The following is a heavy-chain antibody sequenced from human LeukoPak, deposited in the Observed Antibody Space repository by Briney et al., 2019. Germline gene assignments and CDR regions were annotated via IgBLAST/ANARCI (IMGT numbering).Heavy chain of an antibody. Sequence: GGSLRLSCAASGFTFSSYAMSWVRQAPGKGLEWVSAISGSGGSTYYADSVKGRFTISRDNSKNTLYLQMNSLRAEDTAVYYCAKGPGYYDSSGYRIDAFDIWGQGTMVTVSS. D-gene: IGHD3-22*01. J-gene: IGHJ3*02. CDR3: AKGPGYYDSSGYRIDAFDI. CDR2: ISGSGGST. V-gene: IGHV3-23*01. CDR1: GFTFSSYA.